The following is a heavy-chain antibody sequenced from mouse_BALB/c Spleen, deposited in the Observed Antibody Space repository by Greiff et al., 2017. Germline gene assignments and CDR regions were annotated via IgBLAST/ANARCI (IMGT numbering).Heavy chain of an antibody. CDR2: ISYDGSN. CDR3: ARDPY. V-gene: IGHV3-6*02. Sequence: DVQLVESGPGLVKPSQSLSLTCSVTGYSITSGYYWNWIRQFPGNKLEWMGYISYDGSNNYNPSLKNRISITRDTSKNQFFLKLNSVTTEDTATYYCARDPYWGQGTTLTVSS. CDR1: GYSITSGYY. J-gene: IGHJ2*01.